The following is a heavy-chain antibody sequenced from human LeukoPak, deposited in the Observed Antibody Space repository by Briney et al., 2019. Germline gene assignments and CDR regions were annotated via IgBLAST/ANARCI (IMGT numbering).Heavy chain of an antibody. CDR2: IDPSDSYT. CDR3: ARYYDILTGLVDHNWFDP. Sequence: GESLKISRKGSGYSFTSYWSSGVRPMPGKDLEWMGRIDPSDSYTNYSPSFQGHVTISADKSISTAYLQWSSLKASDTAMYYCARYYDILTGLVDHNWFDPWGQGTLVTVSS. J-gene: IGHJ5*02. CDR1: GYSFTSYW. V-gene: IGHV5-10-1*01. D-gene: IGHD3-9*01.